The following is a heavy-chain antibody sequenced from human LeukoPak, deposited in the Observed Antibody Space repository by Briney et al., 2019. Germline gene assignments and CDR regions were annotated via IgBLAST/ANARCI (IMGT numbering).Heavy chain of an antibody. CDR3: ARYNTEISAYWVNYYFDL. J-gene: IGHJ2*01. Sequence: GGSLRLSCAASGFTFSTYWMSWARQAPGKRPEWVAYIKQDGSEKDYLDSVKGRFSISRDNAKNSLFLQMNSLRAEDTAVYYCARYNTEISAYWVNYYFDLWGRGTLVTVSS. D-gene: IGHD3-22*01. CDR1: GFTFSTYW. V-gene: IGHV3-7*01. CDR2: IKQDGSEK.